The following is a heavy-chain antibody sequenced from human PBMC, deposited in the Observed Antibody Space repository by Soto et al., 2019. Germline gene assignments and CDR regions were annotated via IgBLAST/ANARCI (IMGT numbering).Heavy chain of an antibody. J-gene: IGHJ6*02. D-gene: IGHD6-19*01. Sequence: PSETLSLTCAVSGYSISSGYYWGWIRQPPGKGLEWIGSIYHSGSTYYNPSLKSRVTISVDTSKNQFSLKLSSVTAADTAVYYCARAEIAVAPVYYYYGMDVWGQGTTVTVSS. CDR1: GYSISSGYY. CDR3: ARAEIAVAPVYYYYGMDV. V-gene: IGHV4-38-2*01. CDR2: IYHSGST.